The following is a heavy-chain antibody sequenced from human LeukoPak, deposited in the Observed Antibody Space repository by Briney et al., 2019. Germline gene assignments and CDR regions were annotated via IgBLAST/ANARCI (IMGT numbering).Heavy chain of an antibody. D-gene: IGHD3-22*01. J-gene: IGHJ4*02. CDR2: IKVDGSQK. V-gene: IGHV3-7*01. CDR1: GFTSSNYY. CDR3: AREGALYDSSGLLDY. Sequence: LAGGSLRLSCAASGFTSSNYYMTWVRQAPGKGLEWVATIKVDGSQKHYVDSVRGRFTISRDNAKNSLFLQMNSLRAEDTAVYYCAREGALYDSSGLLDYWGQGTLVTVSS.